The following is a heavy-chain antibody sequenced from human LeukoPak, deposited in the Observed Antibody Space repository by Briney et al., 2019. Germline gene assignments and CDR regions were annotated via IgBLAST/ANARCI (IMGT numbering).Heavy chain of an antibody. D-gene: IGHD3-10*01. Sequence: ASVKVSCKASGYTFTGHYIHWVRQAPGQGLEWMGWIHPNTGGTKYAQKFQGRVTMTRDTSSSTAYMELSSLRSADTAVYYCARDRSNYGSGSYYYNWFDPWGQGTLVTVSS. J-gene: IGHJ5*02. CDR2: IHPNTGGT. CDR1: GYTFTGHY. V-gene: IGHV1-2*02. CDR3: ARDRSNYGSGSYYYNWFDP.